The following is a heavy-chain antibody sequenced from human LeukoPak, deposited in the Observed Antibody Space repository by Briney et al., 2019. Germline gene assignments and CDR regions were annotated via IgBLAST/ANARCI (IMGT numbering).Heavy chain of an antibody. Sequence: SETLSLTCAVYGGSFSGYYWSWIRQPPGKGLEWIGRIYSSGTTTYNPSLKSRVAISVDTSRNQFSLKLSSVTAADTAVYYCARVSPIAVAGSSYYYAMDVWGQGTTVTVSS. J-gene: IGHJ6*02. D-gene: IGHD6-19*01. V-gene: IGHV4-59*10. CDR1: GGSFSGYY. CDR3: ARVSPIAVAGSSYYYAMDV. CDR2: IYSSGTT.